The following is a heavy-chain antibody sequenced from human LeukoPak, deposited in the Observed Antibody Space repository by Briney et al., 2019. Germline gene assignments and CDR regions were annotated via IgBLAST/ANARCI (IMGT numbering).Heavy chain of an antibody. Sequence: GESLRLSCAASGFTFSSYSMNWVRQAPGKGLEWVSSISSSSSYIYYADSVKGRFTISRDNAKNSLYLQMNSLRAEDTAVYYCASSGGVVYYGFDYWGQGTLATVSS. J-gene: IGHJ4*02. CDR2: ISSSSSYI. D-gene: IGHD3-10*01. CDR1: GFTFSSYS. CDR3: ASSGGVVYYGFDY. V-gene: IGHV3-21*01.